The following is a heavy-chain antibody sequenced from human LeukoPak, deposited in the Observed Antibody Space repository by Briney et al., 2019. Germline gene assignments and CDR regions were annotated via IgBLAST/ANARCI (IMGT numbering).Heavy chain of an antibody. CDR3: ASYSSSWSGKSYGMDV. CDR1: GFTFSSYW. D-gene: IGHD6-13*01. J-gene: IGHJ6*04. Sequence: GGALRLSCAASGFTFSSYWMSWVRQAPGKGREWVANIKQDGSEKYYVDSVKGRFTISRDNAKNSLYLQMNSLRAEDTAAYYCASYSSSWSGKSYGMDVWGKGTPVTVSS. V-gene: IGHV3-7*03. CDR2: IKQDGSEK.